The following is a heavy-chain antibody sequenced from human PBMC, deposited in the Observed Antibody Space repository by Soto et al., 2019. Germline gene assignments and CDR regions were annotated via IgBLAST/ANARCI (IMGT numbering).Heavy chain of an antibody. CDR2: IYSGDTT. J-gene: IGHJ6*02. V-gene: IGHV3-53*01. Sequence: EVQLVESGGGLIQPGGSLRLSCAASGFTVSSNYMSWVRQAPGKGLEGDSVIYSGDTTYYADSVKGRFTISRDHSKNTLYLQMNSLRAEDTAVYYCARDLRTLYGMDVWGQGTTVTVSS. CDR1: GFTVSSNY. CDR3: ARDLRTLYGMDV.